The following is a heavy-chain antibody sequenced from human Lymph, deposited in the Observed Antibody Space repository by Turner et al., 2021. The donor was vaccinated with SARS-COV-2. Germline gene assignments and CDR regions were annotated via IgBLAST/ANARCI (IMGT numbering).Heavy chain of an antibody. D-gene: IGHD3-22*01. V-gene: IGHV1-2*02. J-gene: IGHJ3*02. Sequence: QVQLVQSGAEVKKPGASVKVSCKASGYTFTDYYMHWVRQAPGQGLEWMGWINPNSGGTDYAQKFQGRVTVTREASFNTAYMELTRLRSDDTAVYYCARGGLYYYDSSAYYNDAFDIWGQGTMVTVSS. CDR3: ARGGLYYYDSSAYYNDAFDI. CDR1: GYTFTDYY. CDR2: INPNSGGT.